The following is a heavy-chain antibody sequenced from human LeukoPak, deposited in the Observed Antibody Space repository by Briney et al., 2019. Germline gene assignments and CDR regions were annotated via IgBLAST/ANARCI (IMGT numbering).Heavy chain of an antibody. J-gene: IGHJ4*02. D-gene: IGHD3-3*02. CDR3: APLTSRIFGVVYYFDY. CDR2: ISSSSSYI. CDR1: GFTFSSYS. V-gene: IGHV3-21*01. Sequence: GGSLRLSCAASGFTFSSYSMNWVRQAPGKGLEWVSSISSSSSYIYYADSVKGRFTISRDNAKNSLYPQMNSLRAEDTAVYYRAPLTSRIFGVVYYFDYWGQGTLVTVSS.